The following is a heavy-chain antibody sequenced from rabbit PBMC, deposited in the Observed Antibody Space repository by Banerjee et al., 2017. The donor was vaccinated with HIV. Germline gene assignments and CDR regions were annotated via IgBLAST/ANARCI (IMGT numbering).Heavy chain of an antibody. CDR2: IYTTSGST. Sequence: QAQLVESGGGLVQPGGSLKVCCEASGFDFSTYGECWVRQAPGRGLELIACIYTTSGSTWYASWVNGRFTISRSTSLNTVDLQMTSLTAADTATYFCVRAGVYAGSSSYTGFDFNLWGPGTLVTVS. V-gene: IGHV1S43*01. CDR1: GFDFSTYGE. CDR3: VRAGVYAGSSSYTGFDFNL. D-gene: IGHD8-1*01. J-gene: IGHJ4*01.